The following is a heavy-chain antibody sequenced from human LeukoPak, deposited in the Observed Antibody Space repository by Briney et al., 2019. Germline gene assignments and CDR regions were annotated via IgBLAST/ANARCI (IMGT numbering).Heavy chain of an antibody. CDR2: INWNGGSI. D-gene: IGHD3-10*01. CDR3: ARDPTEGFEELLSPPDY. Sequence: QPGGTLRLSCAASGFTFDDYGMSWVRQGPGKGLEWVSGINWNGGSIGYADSVKGRFTISRDNAKNSLYLQMNSLRAEDTALYYCARDPTEGFEELLSPPDYWGQGTLVTVSS. J-gene: IGHJ4*02. CDR1: GFTFDDYG. V-gene: IGHV3-20*04.